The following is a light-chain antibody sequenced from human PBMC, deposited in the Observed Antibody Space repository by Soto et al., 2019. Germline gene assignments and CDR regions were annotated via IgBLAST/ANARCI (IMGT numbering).Light chain of an antibody. CDR2: EVT. Sequence: QSALTQPPSASGSPGQSVTISCTGTSSDVGAYNYVSWYQQYAGKAPKLVIYEVTKRPSGVPDRFSGSKSANTASLTVSGLQAVDEADYYCCSFASSSTWVFGGGTNLTVL. J-gene: IGLJ3*02. CDR3: CSFASSSTWV. CDR1: SSDVGAYNY. V-gene: IGLV2-8*01.